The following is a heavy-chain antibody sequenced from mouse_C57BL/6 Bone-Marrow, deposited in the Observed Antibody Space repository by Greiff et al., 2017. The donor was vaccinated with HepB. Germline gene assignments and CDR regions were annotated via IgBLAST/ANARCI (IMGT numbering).Heavy chain of an antibody. Sequence: VQLKQSGPVLVKPGASVKMSCKASGYTFTDYYMNWVKQSHGKSLEWIGVINPYNGGTSYNQKFKGKATLTVDKSSSTAYMELNSLTSEDSAVYYCARGGGNYWFAYWGQGTLVTVSA. CDR2: INPYNGGT. D-gene: IGHD2-1*01. CDR3: ARGGGNYWFAY. V-gene: IGHV1-19*01. CDR1: GYTFTDYY. J-gene: IGHJ3*01.